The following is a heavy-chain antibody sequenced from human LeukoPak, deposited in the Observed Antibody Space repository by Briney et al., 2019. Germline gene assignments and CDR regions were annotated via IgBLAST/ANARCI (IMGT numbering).Heavy chain of an antibody. Sequence: SQTLSLTCAVSGGSISSGGYSWSWIRQPPGKGLEWIGYIYHSGSTYYNPSLKSRVTISVDRSKNQFSLKLSSVTAADTAVYYCASYGSGSHNWFDPWGQGTLVTVSS. CDR2: IYHSGST. CDR1: GGSISSGGYS. D-gene: IGHD3-10*01. V-gene: IGHV4-30-2*01. CDR3: ASYGSGSHNWFDP. J-gene: IGHJ5*02.